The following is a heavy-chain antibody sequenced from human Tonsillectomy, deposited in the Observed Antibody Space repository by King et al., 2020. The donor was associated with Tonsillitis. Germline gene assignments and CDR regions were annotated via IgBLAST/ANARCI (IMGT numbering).Heavy chain of an antibody. D-gene: IGHD3-22*01. CDR3: ARLNYYDTSGYTYDY. CDR1: GGSVSSYY. J-gene: IGHJ4*02. CDR2: MSYSGNT. V-gene: IGHV4-59*08. Sequence: VQLQESGPELVKPSETLSLTCTVSGGSVSSYYWSWIRQPPGKGLESIGFMSYSGNTNYNPSLKSRVTISVDTSKNQFSLKLSSVTAADTAVFYCARLNYYDTSGYTYDYWGQGILVTVSS.